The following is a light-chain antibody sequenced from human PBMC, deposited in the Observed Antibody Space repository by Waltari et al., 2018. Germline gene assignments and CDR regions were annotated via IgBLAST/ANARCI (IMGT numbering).Light chain of an antibody. CDR2: KNK. Sequence: SYDLTQPPSVPVSPGQTARIACPGDSLPRQYASWHQQKSGQAPVLSIFKNKGRPSGIPDRFLGSRSERRVTLAIIGVQAEDEADYCCQSADSTATCAVFGGGTKLTV. V-gene: IGLV3-25*03. CDR1: SLPRQY. J-gene: IGLJ2*01. CDR3: QSADSTATCAV.